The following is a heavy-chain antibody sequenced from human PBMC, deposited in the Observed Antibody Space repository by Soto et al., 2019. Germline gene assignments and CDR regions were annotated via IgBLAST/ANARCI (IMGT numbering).Heavy chain of an antibody. CDR2: IYSNGNT. CDR1: GFTVSTNY. D-gene: IGHD2-15*01. J-gene: IGHJ6*02. V-gene: IGHV3-53*01. Sequence: GGSLRLSCAASGFTVSTNYRTWVRQTPGKGLEWVSIIYSNGNTYYADSVKGRFTISRDNSKNALYLQMNSLRVDDTAVYYCVVEDLGMEVWGQGTTVTVSS. CDR3: VVEDLGMEV.